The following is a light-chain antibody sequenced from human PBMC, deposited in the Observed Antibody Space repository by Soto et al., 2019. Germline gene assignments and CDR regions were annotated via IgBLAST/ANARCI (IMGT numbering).Light chain of an antibody. Sequence: EIVLTQSPGTLSLSPGERATLSSRASQSVSNNYLAWYQQKPGKAPRLLIYGASNRATGIPDRLSGSGSGTDFTLTISRLEPEDVAVYYCQQYGSSGTFGQGTKVDIK. CDR1: QSVSNNY. J-gene: IGKJ1*01. CDR2: GAS. CDR3: QQYGSSGT. V-gene: IGKV3-20*01.